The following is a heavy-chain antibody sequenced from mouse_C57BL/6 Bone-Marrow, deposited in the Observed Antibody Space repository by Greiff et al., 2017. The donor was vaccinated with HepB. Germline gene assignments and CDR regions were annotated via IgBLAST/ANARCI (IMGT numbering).Heavy chain of an antibody. CDR2: ISDGGSYT. Sequence: VMLVESGGGLVKPGGSLKLSCAASGFTFSSYAMSWVRQTPEKRLEWVATISDGGSYTYYPDNVKGRFTISRDNAKNNLYLQMSHLKSEDTAMYYCARGGSYAMDYWGQGTSVTVSS. V-gene: IGHV5-4*03. J-gene: IGHJ4*01. CDR1: GFTFSSYA. CDR3: ARGGSYAMDY.